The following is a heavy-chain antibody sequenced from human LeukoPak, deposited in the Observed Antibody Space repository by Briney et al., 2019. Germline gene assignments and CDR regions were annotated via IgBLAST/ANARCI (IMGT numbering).Heavy chain of an antibody. CDR2: INHSGST. J-gene: IGHJ4*02. Sequence: PSETLSLTCAVYGGSFSGYYWSWIRQPPGKGLEWIGEINHSGSTNYNPSLKSRVTISVDTSKNQFSLKLSSVTAADTAVYYCARGPSRIVATIDFDCWGQGTLVTVSS. V-gene: IGHV4-34*01. CDR3: ARGPSRIVATIDFDC. D-gene: IGHD5-12*01. CDR1: GGSFSGYY.